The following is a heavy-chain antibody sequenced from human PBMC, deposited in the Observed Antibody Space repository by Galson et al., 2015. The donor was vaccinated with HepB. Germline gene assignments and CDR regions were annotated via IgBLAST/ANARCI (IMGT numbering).Heavy chain of an antibody. CDR2: IKQDGSEK. J-gene: IGHJ3*02. CDR1: GFTFSSYW. CDR3: ARDRSPLYYYDSSGYQHTGSPNDAFDI. V-gene: IGHV3-7*01. D-gene: IGHD3-22*01. Sequence: SLRLSCAASGFTFSSYWMSWVRQAPGKGLEWVANIKQDGSEKYYVDSVKGRFTISRDNAKNSLYLQMNSLRAEDTAVYYCARDRSPLYYYDSSGYQHTGSPNDAFDIWGQGTMVTVSS.